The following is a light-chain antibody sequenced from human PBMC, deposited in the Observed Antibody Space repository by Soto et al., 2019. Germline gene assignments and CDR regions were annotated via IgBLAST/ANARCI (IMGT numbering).Light chain of an antibody. Sequence: EIVMTQSPATLSVSPGERATLSCRASQRVSSNLAWYQQKPGQAPKLLIYGASTRATGIPARFSGSGSGTEVTLTISSLQYEDFAVYYCQQYNNWPPLTFGGGTKVEIK. CDR3: QQYNNWPPLT. CDR2: GAS. CDR1: QRVSSN. V-gene: IGKV3-15*01. J-gene: IGKJ4*01.